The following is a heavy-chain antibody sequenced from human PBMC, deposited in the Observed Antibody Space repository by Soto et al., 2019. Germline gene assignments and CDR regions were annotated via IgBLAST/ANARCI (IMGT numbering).Heavy chain of an antibody. D-gene: IGHD5-18*01. J-gene: IGHJ4*02. Sequence: QVQLVESGGGLVKPGGSLRLSCAASGFTFSDYYMSWIRQAPGKGLEWVSYISSSSSYTNYADSVKGRFTISRDNAKNSLYLQMNSLRAEETAVYYCARFSRGYSYGGDYFDYWGQGTLVTVSS. CDR1: GFTFSDYY. CDR3: ARFSRGYSYGGDYFDY. CDR2: ISSSSSYT. V-gene: IGHV3-11*06.